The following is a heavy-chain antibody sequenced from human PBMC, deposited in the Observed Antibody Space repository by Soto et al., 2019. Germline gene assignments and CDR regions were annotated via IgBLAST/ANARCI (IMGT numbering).Heavy chain of an antibody. CDR3: ARGVDYFDY. Sequence: QVQLVESGGGVVQPGRTLRLSCAASGFTFNRYGMHWVRQPPGKGLEWVAVIWYDGSSEYYADSVKGRFTISRVNSKHSLFLQMNSLRAEHTAVYYSARGVDYFDYWGQGTLVTVSS. V-gene: IGHV3-33*01. CDR2: IWYDGSSE. CDR1: GFTFNRYG. J-gene: IGHJ4*02.